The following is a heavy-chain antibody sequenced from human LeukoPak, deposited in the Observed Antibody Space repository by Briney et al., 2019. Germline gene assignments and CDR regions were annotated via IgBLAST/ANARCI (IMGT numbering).Heavy chain of an antibody. D-gene: IGHD6-6*01. CDR1: GFIFSSYS. CDR2: ISGTSSFI. CDR3: ARDWGIAARPHNWFDP. Sequence: GGSLRLSCAASGFIFSSYSMNWVRQAPGKGLEWVSSISGTSSFIYYADSVKGRFTISRDNAKNSLYLQMNSLRAEDTAVYYCARDWGIAARPHNWFDPWGQGTLVTVSS. J-gene: IGHJ5*02. V-gene: IGHV3-21*01.